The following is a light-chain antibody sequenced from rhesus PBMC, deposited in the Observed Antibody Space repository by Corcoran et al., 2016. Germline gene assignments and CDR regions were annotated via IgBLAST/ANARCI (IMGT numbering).Light chain of an antibody. Sequence: QAALTQPPSVSVSPGQSVTLSCPGTSSDIGGYNYVSWYQQHPGKAPKLMIYDVSKRPSGVSDRFSGSKSGNTASLTISGLQAEDEADYYCSSYAGSNTFIFGAGTRLTVL. CDR2: DVS. CDR1: SSDIGGYNY. CDR3: SSYAGSNTFI. J-gene: IGLJ1*01. V-gene: IGLV2-23*01.